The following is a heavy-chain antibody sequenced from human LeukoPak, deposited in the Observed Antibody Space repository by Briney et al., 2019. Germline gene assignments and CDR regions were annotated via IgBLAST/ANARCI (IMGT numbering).Heavy chain of an antibody. Sequence: PGGSLRLSCAASGFTFSTFPMYWVRQAPGKGLEWVSGISGSGSATYYADSVRGRLRISRDNSKNTVDLQMTSLRAEDTAIYFCAKIPYEFSSGWYAGFDIWGQGTMVTVSS. CDR3: AKIPYEFSSGWYAGFDI. J-gene: IGHJ3*02. V-gene: IGHV3-23*01. CDR1: GFTFSTFP. CDR2: ISGSGSAT. D-gene: IGHD6-19*01.